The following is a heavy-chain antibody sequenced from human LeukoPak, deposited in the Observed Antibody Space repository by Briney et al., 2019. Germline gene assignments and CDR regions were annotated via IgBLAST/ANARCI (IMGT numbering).Heavy chain of an antibody. D-gene: IGHD6-19*01. V-gene: IGHV1-2*02. Sequence: ASVKVSCKASGYTFTGYYMHWVRQAPGQGLEWMGWINPNSGGTKYVQKFQGRVTMTRDTSINTAYMELSGLSSDDTAVYYCARDSISVAGTFYDYWGQGTLVTVFS. J-gene: IGHJ4*02. CDR3: ARDSISVAGTFYDY. CDR2: INPNSGGT. CDR1: GYTFTGYY.